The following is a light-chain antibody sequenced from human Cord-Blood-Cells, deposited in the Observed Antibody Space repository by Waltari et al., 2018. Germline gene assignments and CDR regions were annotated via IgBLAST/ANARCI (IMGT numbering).Light chain of an antibody. CDR2: AAS. J-gene: IGKJ3*01. Sequence: DIQMTQSPSSLSASVGDRVTITCRVSQGISNYLAWYQQKPGKVPKLLIYAASTLQSGVPSRFSGSGSGTDFTLTISSLQPEDVATYYCQKYNSATFTFGPGTKVDIK. CDR3: QKYNSATFT. CDR1: QGISNY. V-gene: IGKV1-27*01.